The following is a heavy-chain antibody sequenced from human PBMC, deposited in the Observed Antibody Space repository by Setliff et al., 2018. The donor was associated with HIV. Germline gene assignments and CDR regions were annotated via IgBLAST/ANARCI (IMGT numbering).Heavy chain of an antibody. Sequence: GALRLSCAASGFIFSDYYMSWIRQAPGRGLEWVSYISSKQTAIYYADSVKGRFTISRDNDNHSLYLQMSGLTAADTAVYYCARARRAGSGPKYFQHWGQGTLVTVSS. CDR2: ISSKQTAI. D-gene: IGHD2-15*01. CDR1: GFIFSDYY. J-gene: IGHJ1*01. V-gene: IGHV3-11*04. CDR3: ARARRAGSGPKYFQH.